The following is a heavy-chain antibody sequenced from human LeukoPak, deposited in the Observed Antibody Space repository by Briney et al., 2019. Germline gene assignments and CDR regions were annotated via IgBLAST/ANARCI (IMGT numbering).Heavy chain of an antibody. CDR1: GFTFSSYS. V-gene: IGHV3-48*01. D-gene: IGHD1-26*01. Sequence: GESLKISCAASGFTFSSYSMDWVRQAPGKGLEWVSYISSSSSTIYYADSVKGRFTISRDNAKNSLYLQMNSLRAEDTAVYYCARDFSGSSLDYWGQGTLVTVSS. CDR2: ISSSSSTI. CDR3: ARDFSGSSLDY. J-gene: IGHJ4*02.